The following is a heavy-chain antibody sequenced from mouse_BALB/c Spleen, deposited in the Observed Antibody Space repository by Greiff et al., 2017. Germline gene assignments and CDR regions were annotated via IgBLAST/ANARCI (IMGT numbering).Heavy chain of an antibody. J-gene: IGHJ3*01. Sequence: VKLMESGPGLVAPSQSLSITCTVSGFSLTSYDISWIRQPPGKGLEWLGVIWTGGGTNYNSAFMSRLSISKDNSKSQVFLKMNSLQTDDTAIYYCVRDRDYDAAWFAYWGQGTLVTVSA. CDR2: IWTGGGT. CDR1: GFSLTSYD. CDR3: VRDRDYDAAWFAY. D-gene: IGHD2-4*01. V-gene: IGHV2-9-2*01.